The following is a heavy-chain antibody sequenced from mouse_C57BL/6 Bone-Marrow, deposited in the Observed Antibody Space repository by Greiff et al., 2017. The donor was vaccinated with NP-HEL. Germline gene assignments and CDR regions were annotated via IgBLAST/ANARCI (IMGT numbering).Heavy chain of an antibody. Sequence: EVQLQESGAELVRPGASVKLSCTASGFNIKDYYMHWVKQRPEQGLEWIGRIDPEDGDTEYAPKFQGKATMTAATSSNPASLPLPILTSDATAVFYCTTGGFDYWGQGKTRTGS. J-gene: IGHJ2*01. CDR3: TTGGFDY. CDR1: GFNIKDYY. V-gene: IGHV14-1*01. CDR2: IDPEDGDT.